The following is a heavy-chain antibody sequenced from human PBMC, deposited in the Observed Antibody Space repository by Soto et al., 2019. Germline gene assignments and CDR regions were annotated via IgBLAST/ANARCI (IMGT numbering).Heavy chain of an antibody. Sequence: SETLSLTCTVSGDSISTDYWTWIRQSPGKGLKKIRFLYYGGSTNYNPSLKCRVTISVDTPKNQFSLKLISVTAADTAVYYCAKNWNWGSLVHWGQGTLVTVS. D-gene: IGHD7-27*01. CDR2: LYYGGST. CDR3: AKNWNWGSLVH. V-gene: IGHV4-59*08. CDR1: GDSISTDY. J-gene: IGHJ4*02.